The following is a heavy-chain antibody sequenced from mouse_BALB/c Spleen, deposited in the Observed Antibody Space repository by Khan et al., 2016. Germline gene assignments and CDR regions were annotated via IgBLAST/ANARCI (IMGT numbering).Heavy chain of an antibody. V-gene: IGHV1-39*01. J-gene: IGHJ1*01. Sequence: EVQRQESGPELEKPGASVKISCKASGYSFTGYNSNWVIQSNGRSLEGLGTIEPYYGGTSYNQKFKGKATLTVDTSNSPAYMQLKSLTTEDSAAYYGARGYGNYVNSCWYDWGAGTTVTVSS. D-gene: IGHD2-10*02. CDR3: ARGYGNYVNSCWYD. CDR2: IEPYYGGT. CDR1: GYSFTGYN.